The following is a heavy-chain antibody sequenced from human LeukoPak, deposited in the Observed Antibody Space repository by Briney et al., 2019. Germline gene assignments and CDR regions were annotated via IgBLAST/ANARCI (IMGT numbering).Heavy chain of an antibody. CDR1: GFTFRSYA. CDR2: ISGSGGST. CDR3: AKQRAAGLFDY. J-gene: IGHJ4*02. D-gene: IGHD6-13*01. V-gene: IGHV3-23*01. Sequence: GGSLRLSCAASGFTFRSYAMSWVRQAPGKGLEWVSAISGSGGSTYYADSVKGRFTISTDNSKNTLYLQMNSLRADDTAVYYCAKQRAAGLFDYWGQGTLVTVSS.